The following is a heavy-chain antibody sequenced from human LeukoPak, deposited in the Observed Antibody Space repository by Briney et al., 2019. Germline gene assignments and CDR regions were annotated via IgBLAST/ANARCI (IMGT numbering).Heavy chain of an antibody. CDR3: ARVRGYYYDSSGYPGWYFDY. CDR2: INHSGST. V-gene: IGHV4-34*01. CDR1: GGSFSGYY. Sequence: PSETLSLTCAVYGGSFSGYYWSWIHQPPGKGLEWIGEINHSGSTNYNPSLKSRVTISVDTSKNQFSLKLSSVTAADTAVYYCARVRGYYYDSSGYPGWYFDYWGQGTLVTVSS. J-gene: IGHJ4*02. D-gene: IGHD3-22*01.